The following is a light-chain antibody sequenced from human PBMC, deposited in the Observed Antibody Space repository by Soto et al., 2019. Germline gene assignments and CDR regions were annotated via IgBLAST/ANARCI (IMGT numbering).Light chain of an antibody. CDR3: QKYNSAPLT. V-gene: IGKV1-27*01. J-gene: IGKJ1*01. CDR2: AAS. CDR1: QSISNH. Sequence: DIQMTQSTSSLSASVEDRVIITCRASQSISNHLNWYQQKPGKVPKLLIYAASTLQSGVPSRFSGSGSGTDFTLTISSLQPEDVATYYCQKYNSAPLTFGQGTKVDIK.